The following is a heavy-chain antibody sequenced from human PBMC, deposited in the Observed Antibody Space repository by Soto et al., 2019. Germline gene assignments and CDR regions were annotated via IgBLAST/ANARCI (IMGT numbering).Heavy chain of an antibody. CDR1: GGSISSYY. Sequence: QVQLQESGPGLVKPSETLSLTCTVPGGSISSYYWSWIRQPPGKGLEWIGYIYYSGSTNYNPSLKRRVTISVDTPKNRFSLKLSSVTAADTAVYYCARIWSHAFDIWGQGTMVTVSS. CDR3: ARIWSHAFDI. V-gene: IGHV4-59*01. CDR2: IYYSGST. D-gene: IGHD3-16*01. J-gene: IGHJ3*02.